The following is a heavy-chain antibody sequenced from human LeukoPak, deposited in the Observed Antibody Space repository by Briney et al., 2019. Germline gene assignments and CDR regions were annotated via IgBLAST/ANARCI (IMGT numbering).Heavy chain of an antibody. J-gene: IGHJ6*04. Sequence: ASVKVSCKASGYTFTTYGINWVRQAPGQGLEWMGWISAYNGNTIYAQKLQGRVTMTTDTSTSTAYMALRSLRSDDTAVYYCARDRWEFRLAGDVWGKGTTVTVSS. V-gene: IGHV1-18*01. CDR3: ARDRWEFRLAGDV. CDR1: GYTFTTYG. CDR2: ISAYNGNT. D-gene: IGHD1-26*01.